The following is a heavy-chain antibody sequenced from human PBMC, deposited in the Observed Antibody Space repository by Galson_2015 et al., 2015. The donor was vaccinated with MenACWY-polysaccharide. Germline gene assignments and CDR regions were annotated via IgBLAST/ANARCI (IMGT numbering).Heavy chain of an antibody. CDR2: ISGGGAMI. CDR3: ARDRGSYDAYDI. V-gene: IGHV3-48*03. D-gene: IGHD5-18*01. J-gene: IGHJ3*02. Sequence: SLRLSCAASGFTFSTYDMNWVRQSPEKGLQWIAYISGGGAMIHYADPVKGRFTISRDNAKDSLYLEMNSLTAEDTGLYYCARDRGSYDAYDIWGQGTVVTVSS. CDR1: GFTFSTYD.